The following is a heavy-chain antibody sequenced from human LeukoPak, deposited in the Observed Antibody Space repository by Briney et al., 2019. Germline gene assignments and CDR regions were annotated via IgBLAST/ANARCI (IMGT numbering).Heavy chain of an antibody. CDR3: AKDLRFLEWTFDY. CDR2: ISYDGSNK. Sequence: GGSLRLPCAASGFTFSSYGMHWVRQAPGKGLEWVAVISYDGSNKYYADSVKGRFTISRDNSKNTLYLQMNSLRAEDTAVYYCAKDLRFLEWTFDYWGQGTLVTVSS. V-gene: IGHV3-30*18. D-gene: IGHD3-3*01. CDR1: GFTFSSYG. J-gene: IGHJ4*02.